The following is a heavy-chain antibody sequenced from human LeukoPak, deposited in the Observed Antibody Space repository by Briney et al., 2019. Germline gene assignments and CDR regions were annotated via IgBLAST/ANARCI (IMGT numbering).Heavy chain of an antibody. V-gene: IGHV4-30-4*08. Sequence: LRLSCAASGFTFSSYAMSWIRQPPGKGLEWIGYIYYSGSTYYNPSLKSRVTISVDTSKNQFSLKLSSVTAADTAVYYCARVRRITGTTALDYWGQGTLVTVSS. CDR1: GFTFSSYA. D-gene: IGHD1-7*01. CDR3: ARVRRITGTTALDY. CDR2: IYYSGST. J-gene: IGHJ4*02.